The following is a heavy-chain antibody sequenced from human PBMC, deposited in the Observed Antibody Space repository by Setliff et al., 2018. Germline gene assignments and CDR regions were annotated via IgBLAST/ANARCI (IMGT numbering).Heavy chain of an antibody. Sequence: SETLSLTCNVSGDSMNDNHWTWIRQPPGKGLEWIGYIYTSGGTNYNPSLKSRVTISVDMSRNQFSLKLSSVIAADTAVYYCARGVSSVSWTPRYWGRGILVTSPQ. CDR1: GDSMNDNH. D-gene: IGHD6-19*01. V-gene: IGHV4-4*08. CDR2: IYTSGGT. CDR3: ARGVSSVSWTPRY. J-gene: IGHJ4*02.